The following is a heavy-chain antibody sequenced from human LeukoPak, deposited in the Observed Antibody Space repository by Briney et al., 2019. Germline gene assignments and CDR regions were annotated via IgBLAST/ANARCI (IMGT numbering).Heavy chain of an antibody. D-gene: IGHD3-16*01. CDR3: ARELGTTWDY. CDR1: GFTFSSYS. Sequence: GGSLGLSCAASGFTFSSYSMNWVRQAPGKGLEWVSSISSSSSYIYYADSVKGRFTISRDNAKNSLYLQMNSLRAEDTAVYYCARELGTTWDYWGQGTLVTVSS. J-gene: IGHJ4*02. CDR2: ISSSSSYI. V-gene: IGHV3-21*01.